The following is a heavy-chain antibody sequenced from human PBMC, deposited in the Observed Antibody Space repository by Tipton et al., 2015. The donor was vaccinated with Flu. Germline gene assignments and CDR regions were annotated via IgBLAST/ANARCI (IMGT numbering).Heavy chain of an antibody. CDR1: GGSISPYY. CDR2: VYYSGTT. D-gene: IGHD5-18*01. CDR3: ASSSGYSYGSFAFDI. Sequence: SLTCSVSGGSISPYYWSWIRQPPGKGLEWIGYVYYSGTTNYNPSLKSRVTISVDMSKNQFSLKLSSVTAADTAVYYCASSSGYSYGSFAFDIWGQGTMVTVSS. J-gene: IGHJ3*02. V-gene: IGHV4-59*08.